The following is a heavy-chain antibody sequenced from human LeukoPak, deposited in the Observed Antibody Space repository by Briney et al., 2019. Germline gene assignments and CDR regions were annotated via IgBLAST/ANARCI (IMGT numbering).Heavy chain of an antibody. J-gene: IGHJ4*02. CDR1: GFTFSSYS. D-gene: IGHD4-17*01. CDR2: ISSSSSYI. Sequence: GGSLRLSGAASGFTFSSYSMNWVRQAPGKGLEWVSSISSSSSYIYYADSVKGRFTISRDNAKNSLYLQMNSLRAEDTAVYYCARDPRSYGDYTRFDYWGQGTLVTVSS. V-gene: IGHV3-21*01. CDR3: ARDPRSYGDYTRFDY.